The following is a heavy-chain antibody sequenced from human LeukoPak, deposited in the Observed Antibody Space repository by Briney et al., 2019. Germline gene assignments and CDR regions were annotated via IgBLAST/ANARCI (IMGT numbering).Heavy chain of an antibody. CDR3: AGDGCGEFLPPVYSYCGMDV. CDR1: GGTFSSYA. CDR2: IIPIFGTA. Sequence: SSVQVSCKASGGTFSSYAISWVRQAPGPPLEWMEGIIPIFGTANYAQEWRGKVRCPADEPASTAYMELSSLRSEDTAVYYCAGDGCGEFLPPVYSYCGMDVWGERTTVTVSS. J-gene: IGHJ6*01. V-gene: IGHV1-69*01. D-gene: IGHD3-10*01.